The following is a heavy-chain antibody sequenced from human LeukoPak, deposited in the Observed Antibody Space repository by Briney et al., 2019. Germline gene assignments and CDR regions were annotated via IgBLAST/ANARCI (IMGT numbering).Heavy chain of an antibody. D-gene: IGHD6-25*01. J-gene: IGHJ4*02. Sequence: SETLSLTCTVSGGSISSYYWSWIRQPPGKGLERTGYIYYSGSTNYNPSLKSRVTISVDASKNQFSLKLSSVTAADTAVYYCAGHRASGDYWGQGTLVTVSS. CDR2: IYYSGST. CDR1: GGSISSYY. V-gene: IGHV4-59*08. CDR3: AGHRASGDY.